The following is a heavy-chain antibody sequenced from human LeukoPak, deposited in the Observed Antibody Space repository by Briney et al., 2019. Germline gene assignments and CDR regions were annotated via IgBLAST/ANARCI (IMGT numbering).Heavy chain of an antibody. Sequence: TGGSLRLSCAASGFTFSDYYMSWIRQAPGKGLEWVSYISSSGSTIYYADSVKGRFTISRDNAKNSLYLQMNSLETEDTAVYYCTRGPIHLWLYDGMDVWGQGTTVIVSS. CDR2: ISSSGSTI. CDR3: TRGPIHLWLYDGMDV. V-gene: IGHV3-11*01. J-gene: IGHJ6*02. CDR1: GFTFSDYY. D-gene: IGHD5-18*01.